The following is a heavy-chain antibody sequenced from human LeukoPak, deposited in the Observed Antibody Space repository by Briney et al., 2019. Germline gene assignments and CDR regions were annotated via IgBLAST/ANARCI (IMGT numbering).Heavy chain of an antibody. Sequence: SETLSLTCTVSGGSITRYYWTWIRQPPGKGVEWIGCIYHSGGIKYSPSLKSRVTISLDTSRNQFSLKLNSVTAADTAVYYCAKSNGYGLIDIWGQGTMVTVSS. CDR1: GGSITRYY. J-gene: IGHJ3*02. CDR2: IYHSGGI. D-gene: IGHD3-22*01. V-gene: IGHV4-59*12. CDR3: AKSNGYGLIDI.